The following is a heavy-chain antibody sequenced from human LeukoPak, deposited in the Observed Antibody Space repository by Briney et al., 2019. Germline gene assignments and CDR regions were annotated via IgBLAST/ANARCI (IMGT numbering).Heavy chain of an antibody. D-gene: IGHD2-2*01. CDR2: IYTSGST. CDR3: ARVCGYCSSTSCYLEYFDL. V-gene: IGHV4-4*07. Sequence: SETLSLTCTVSGGSISSYYWSWIRQPAGKGLEWIGRIYTSGSTNYNPSLKSRVTMSVDTSKNQFSLKLSSVTAADTAVYYCARVCGYCSSTSCYLEYFDLWGRGTLVTVSS. J-gene: IGHJ2*01. CDR1: GGSISSYY.